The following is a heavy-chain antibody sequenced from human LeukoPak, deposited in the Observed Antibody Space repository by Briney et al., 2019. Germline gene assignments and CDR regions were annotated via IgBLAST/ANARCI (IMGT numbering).Heavy chain of an antibody. D-gene: IGHD5-24*01. V-gene: IGHV3-23*01. CDR1: GFTFSSYA. CDR2: ISGSGGST. J-gene: IGHJ4*02. CDR3: AKDHPMGIWLQHYFDY. Sequence: PGGSLRLSCAASGFTFSSYAMSWVRQAPGKGLEWVSAISGSGGSTYYADSVKGRFTISRDNSKNTLYLQMNSLRAEDTAVYYCAKDHPMGIWLQHYFDYWGQGTLVTVSS.